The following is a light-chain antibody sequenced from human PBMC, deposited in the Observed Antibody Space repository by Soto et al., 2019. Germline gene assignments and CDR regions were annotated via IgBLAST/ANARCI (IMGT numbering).Light chain of an antibody. V-gene: IGLV7-46*01. Sequence: QAVVTQEPSLTVSPGGTVTLTCGSSTGAVTSGLFPYWFQQRPGQAPRTLISDTNNRHSWTPARFSGSLLGGKAALTLSGQQPEDDADYYCLLSYSGARVFGGGTKLTVL. CDR2: DTN. CDR3: LLSYSGARV. CDR1: TGAVTSGLF. J-gene: IGLJ3*02.